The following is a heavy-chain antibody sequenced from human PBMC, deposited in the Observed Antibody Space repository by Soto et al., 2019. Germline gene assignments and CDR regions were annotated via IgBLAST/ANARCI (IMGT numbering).Heavy chain of an antibody. J-gene: IGHJ4*02. CDR3: ARDAYLGSGSYAY. CDR1: GFTFNNAW. D-gene: IGHD3-10*01. CDR2: IRSKTDGGTA. V-gene: IGHV3-15*01. Sequence: EVYLVESGGGLVKPGESLRLSCAASGFTFNNAWMSWVRQAPGKGLEWVARIRSKTDGGTADYPAPVKGRFIISRDDSKNTLYLQMNSLRAEDTAVYYCARDAYLGSGSYAYWGQGTLVTVSS.